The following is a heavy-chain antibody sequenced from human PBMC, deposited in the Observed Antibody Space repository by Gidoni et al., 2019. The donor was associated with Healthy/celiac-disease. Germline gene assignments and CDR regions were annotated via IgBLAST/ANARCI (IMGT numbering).Heavy chain of an antibody. J-gene: IGHJ1*01. Sequence: QVQLQASGPVLVKPSQTLSLTCTVSGGSISRGGSYWSWIRQHPGKGLEWIGYIYYSGSTYYNPSLKRRVTISVDTSKNQFSLKLSSVTAADTAVYYCARVYYGSGSDYKAEYFQRWGQGTLVTVSS. CDR1: GGSISRGGSY. D-gene: IGHD3-10*01. V-gene: IGHV4-31*03. CDR2: IYYSGST. CDR3: ARVYYGSGSDYKAEYFQR.